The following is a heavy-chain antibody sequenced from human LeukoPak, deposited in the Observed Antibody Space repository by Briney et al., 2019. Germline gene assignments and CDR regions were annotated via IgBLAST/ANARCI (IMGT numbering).Heavy chain of an antibody. CDR3: AKRGYYYDSSGYYYYMDV. D-gene: IGHD3-22*01. V-gene: IGHV3-48*04. CDR1: GFTFSSYS. CDR2: ISSSSSTI. Sequence: GGSLRLSCAASGFTFSSYSMNWVRQAPGKGLEWVSYISSSSSTIYYADSVKGRFTTSRDNAKNSLYLQMNSLRAEDTAVYYCAKRGYYYDSSGYYYYMDVWGKGTTVTVSS. J-gene: IGHJ6*03.